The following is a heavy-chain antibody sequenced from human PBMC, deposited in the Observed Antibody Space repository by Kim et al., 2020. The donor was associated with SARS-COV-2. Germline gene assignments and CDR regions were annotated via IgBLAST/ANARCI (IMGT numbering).Heavy chain of an antibody. CDR1: GFTFSDYY. Sequence: GGSLRLSCAASGFTFSDYYMSWIRQAPGKGLEWVSYISSSGSTIYYADSVKGRFTISRDNAKNSLYLQMNSLRAEDTAVYYCARDFPLSKSPQEQYQLLWGDAFDIWGQGTMVTVSS. V-gene: IGHV3-11*01. CDR2: ISSSGSTI. D-gene: IGHD2-2*01. CDR3: ARDFPLSKSPQEQYQLLWGDAFDI. J-gene: IGHJ3*02.